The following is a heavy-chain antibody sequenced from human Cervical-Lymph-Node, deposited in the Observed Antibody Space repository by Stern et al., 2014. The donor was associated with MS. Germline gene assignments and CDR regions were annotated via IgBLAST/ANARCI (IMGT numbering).Heavy chain of an antibody. V-gene: IGHV3-21*01. CDR2: ISSSSSYI. J-gene: IGHJ4*02. Sequence: EVHLVESGGGLVKPGGSLRLSCAASGFTFSNSGMNWVRQAPGKGLEWVSSISSSSSYIYYADSVKGRFTISRDNAKSSLYLQMNSLRAEDTAVYYCAREITLGDWGQGTLVTVSS. CDR3: AREITLGD. CDR1: GFTFSNSG.